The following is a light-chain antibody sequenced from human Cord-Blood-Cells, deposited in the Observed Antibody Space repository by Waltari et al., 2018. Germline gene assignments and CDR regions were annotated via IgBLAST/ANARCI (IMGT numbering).Light chain of an antibody. Sequence: SYELTQPPSVSVSPGQTARITCPGDALPKQYAYWYQQKPGQAPVLVISKDSARPSGIPERFSGSSSGTTVTLTISGVQAEDEADYYCQSADSSGTYVVFGGGTKLTVL. V-gene: IGLV3-25*03. J-gene: IGLJ2*01. CDR1: ALPKQY. CDR3: QSADSSGTYVV. CDR2: KDS.